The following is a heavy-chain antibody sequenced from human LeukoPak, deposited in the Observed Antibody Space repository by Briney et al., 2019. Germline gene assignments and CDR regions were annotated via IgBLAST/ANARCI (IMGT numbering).Heavy chain of an antibody. CDR1: GGSMSGFF. D-gene: IGHD3-22*01. J-gene: IGHJ5*02. CDR3: ARGSGYYDSRGTVSWFDP. CDR2: IYYFGNT. V-gene: IGHV4-59*12. Sequence: SETLSLTCTVSGGSMSGFFWTWIRQPPGRELEWIGSIYYFGNTYYNPSLKSRVIISVDTSKNQFSLKMSSVTAADTAVYYCARGSGYYDSRGTVSWFDPWGQGTLVTVSS.